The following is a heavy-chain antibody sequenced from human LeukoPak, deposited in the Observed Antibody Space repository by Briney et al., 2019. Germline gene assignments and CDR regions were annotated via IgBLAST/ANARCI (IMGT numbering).Heavy chain of an antibody. CDR2: INANSGVT. Sequence: ASVKVSCKASGHTFTGYYMHWVRQAPGQGLEWMGWINANSGVTNYAQKFQGRVTMTSDTSISTAYMELSRVRSDDTAVYYCASKWVTYYYNSSYYHYPTDVFDIWRQGTMVTVSS. CDR3: ASKWVTYYYNSSYYHYPTDVFDI. V-gene: IGHV1-2*02. J-gene: IGHJ3*02. CDR1: GHTFTGYY. D-gene: IGHD3-22*01.